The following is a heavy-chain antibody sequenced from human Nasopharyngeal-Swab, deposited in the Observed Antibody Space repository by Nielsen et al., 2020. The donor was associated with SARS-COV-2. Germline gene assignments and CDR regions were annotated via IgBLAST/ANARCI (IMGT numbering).Heavy chain of an antibody. V-gene: IGHV2-5*02. D-gene: IGHD1-20*01. J-gene: IGHJ3*02. CDR3: AHRRFFNGKWNEGTFDT. CDR2: IYWDDDK. Sequence: SGPTLVKPAQTLTLTCSFSGFSLTTSPVGVGWICQPPGKALEWLAVIYWDDDKRYWPSLKSRLTITKDTSNNQVVLTVTNMDPVDTATYYCAHRRFFNGKWNEGTFDTWGQGTMVTVSS. CDR1: GFSLTTSPVG.